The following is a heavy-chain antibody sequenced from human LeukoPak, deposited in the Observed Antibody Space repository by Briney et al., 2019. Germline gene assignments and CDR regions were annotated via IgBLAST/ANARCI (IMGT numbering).Heavy chain of an antibody. CDR2: ISGSGGST. CDR3: EKGYYDYVWGSYYFDY. J-gene: IGHJ4*02. D-gene: IGHD3-16*01. CDR1: GFTFSSYA. Sequence: PGGSLRLSCAASGFTFSSYAMSWVRQAPGKGLEWVSAISGSGGSTYYADSVKGRFTISRDNSRDTLYLKMNSMRAEDTAVYYCEKGYYDYVWGSYYFDYWGQGTLVTVSS. V-gene: IGHV3-23*01.